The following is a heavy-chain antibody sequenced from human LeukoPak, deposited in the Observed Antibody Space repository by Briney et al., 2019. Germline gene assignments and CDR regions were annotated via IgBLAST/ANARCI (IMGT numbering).Heavy chain of an antibody. D-gene: IGHD2-15*01. CDR1: GFTFSSYA. Sequence: GGSLRLFCAASGFTFSSYAMSWVRQAPGKGLEWVSAISGSGGSTYYADSVKGRFTISRDNSKNTRYLQMNSLRAEDTAVYYCAKGSQSYCSGGSCYTDYWGQGTLVTVSS. CDR3: AKGSQSYCSGGSCYTDY. V-gene: IGHV3-23*01. CDR2: ISGSGGST. J-gene: IGHJ4*02.